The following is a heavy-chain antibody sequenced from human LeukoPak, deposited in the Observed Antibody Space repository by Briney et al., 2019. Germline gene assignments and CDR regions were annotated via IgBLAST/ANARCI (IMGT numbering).Heavy chain of an antibody. CDR1: GYTFTGYY. J-gene: IGHJ6*02. CDR3: ARVSGSPSRYYYGMDV. CDR2: INPNSGGT. D-gene: IGHD1-26*01. Sequence: ASVKVSCKASGYTFTGYYMHWVRQAPGQGLEWMGWINPNSGGTNYAQKFQGRVTMTRDTSISTAYMELSRLRSDDTAVYYCARVSGSPSRYYYGMDVWGQGTTVTDCS. V-gene: IGHV1-2*02.